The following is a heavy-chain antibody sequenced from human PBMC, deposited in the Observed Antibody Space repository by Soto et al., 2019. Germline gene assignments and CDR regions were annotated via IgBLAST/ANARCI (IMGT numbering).Heavy chain of an antibody. CDR3: ARDLRSVTTNAFDI. CDR1: GFTFSSYG. J-gene: IGHJ3*02. CDR2: IWYDGSNK. V-gene: IGHV3-33*01. D-gene: IGHD4-17*01. Sequence: GGSLRLSCAASGFTFSSYGMHWVRQAPGKGLEWVAVIWYDGSNKYYADSVKGRFTISRDNSKNTLYLQMNSLRAEDTAVYYCARDLRSVTTNAFDIWGQGTMVTVSS.